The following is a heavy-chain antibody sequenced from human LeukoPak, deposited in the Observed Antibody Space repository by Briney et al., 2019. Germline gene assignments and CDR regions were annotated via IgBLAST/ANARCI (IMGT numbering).Heavy chain of an antibody. CDR3: ARVPSDTDYCGGDCHGLAFDI. V-gene: IGHV3-21*01. J-gene: IGHJ3*02. D-gene: IGHD2-21*02. Sequence: GGSLRLSCAASGFTFSSYSMNWVRQAPGKGLEWVSSISSSSSYIYYADSVKGRFTISRDNAKNSLYLQMNSLRAEDTAVYYCARVPSDTDYCGGDCHGLAFDIWGQGTMVTVSS. CDR1: GFTFSSYS. CDR2: ISSSSSYI.